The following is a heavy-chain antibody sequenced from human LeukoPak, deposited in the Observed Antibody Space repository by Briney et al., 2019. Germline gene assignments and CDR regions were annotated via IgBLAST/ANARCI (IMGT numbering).Heavy chain of an antibody. D-gene: IGHD2-2*01. CDR1: GFTFSSYA. CDR2: ISGSGGST. Sequence: PGGSLRLSCAASGFTFSSYAMSWVRQAPGKGLEWVSAISGSGGSTYYADSVKGRFTVSRDNSKSTLFLQMNSLRAEDTAMYYCAKNDYCDSTSCPPDYWGQGTLVTVSS. CDR3: AKNDYCDSTSCPPDY. V-gene: IGHV3-23*01. J-gene: IGHJ4*02.